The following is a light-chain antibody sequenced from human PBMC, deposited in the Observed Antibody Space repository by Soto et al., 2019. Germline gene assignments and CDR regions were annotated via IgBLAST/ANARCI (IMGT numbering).Light chain of an antibody. CDR3: QQYAASPRT. CDR1: QSVSSSY. Sequence: EIVLTQSPDTLSLSPGERATLSCRASQSVSSSYLAWYQQKPGQAPRLLIYGASSRATGIPDRFSGSGSGTDFTLTISRLEPEDFAVYYCQQYAASPRTFGQGTLVEVK. V-gene: IGKV3-20*01. J-gene: IGKJ1*01. CDR2: GAS.